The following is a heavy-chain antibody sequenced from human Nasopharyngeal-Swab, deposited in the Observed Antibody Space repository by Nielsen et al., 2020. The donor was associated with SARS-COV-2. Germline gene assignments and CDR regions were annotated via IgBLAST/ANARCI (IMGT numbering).Heavy chain of an antibody. CDR1: GGSISSYY. J-gene: IGHJ6*02. Sequence: GSLRLSCTVSGGSISSYYWSWIRQPPGKGLEWIGYIYYSVSTNSNPSLKSRVTISVDTSKNQFSLKLSSVTAADTAVYYCASLLRSYCSGGSCYPNGMDVWGQGTTVTVSS. CDR2: IYYSVST. V-gene: IGHV4-59*01. D-gene: IGHD2-15*01. CDR3: ASLLRSYCSGGSCYPNGMDV.